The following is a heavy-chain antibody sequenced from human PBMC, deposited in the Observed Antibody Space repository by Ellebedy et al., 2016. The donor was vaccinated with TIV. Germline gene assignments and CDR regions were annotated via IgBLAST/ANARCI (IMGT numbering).Heavy chain of an antibody. CDR2: VSAYSGNT. Sequence: AASVKVSCKASGYTFTNYGISWVRQAPGQGLDWMGWVSAYSGNTNYAENLQGRVTMTTDTSTDTAYMELRSLRSDDTAVYYCARGPGAIFMDVWGQGTTVTVSS. J-gene: IGHJ6*02. CDR3: ARGPGAIFMDV. V-gene: IGHV1-18*01. CDR1: GYTFTNYG. D-gene: IGHD3-3*01.